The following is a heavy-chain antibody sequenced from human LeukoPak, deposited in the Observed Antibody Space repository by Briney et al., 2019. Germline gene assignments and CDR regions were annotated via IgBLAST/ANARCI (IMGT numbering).Heavy chain of an antibody. CDR3: ARELSWSGRDY. CDR1: GFTFSGSW. J-gene: IGHJ4*02. Sequence: GGSLRLSCAASGFTFSGSWMSWVRQAPGKGLEWVANINQDGSEKNYLDSVKGRFTISIDRGKNSLYLQMNSLRDEDTAVYYCARELSWSGRDYWGQGTLVTVSS. V-gene: IGHV3-7*01. CDR2: INQDGSEK. D-gene: IGHD3-3*01.